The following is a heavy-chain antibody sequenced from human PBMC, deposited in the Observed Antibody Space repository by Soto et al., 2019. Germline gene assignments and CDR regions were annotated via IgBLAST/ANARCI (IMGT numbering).Heavy chain of an antibody. J-gene: IGHJ3*02. CDR3: ARAPEYYFGTRGYPTGPQFAFDI. CDR1: GGSISSDGSS. Sequence: QLQLQESGSGLVKPSQTLSLTCAVSGGSISSDGSSWNWIRQPPGKGLEWIGYIYDSGRSYYNPSLKSGLTLTRDTSTNQFSLRLSSVNAAESAPDYCARAPEYYFGTRGYPTGPQFAFDIWGQGTMVTVSS. V-gene: IGHV4-30-2*01. D-gene: IGHD3-22*01. CDR2: IYDSGRS.